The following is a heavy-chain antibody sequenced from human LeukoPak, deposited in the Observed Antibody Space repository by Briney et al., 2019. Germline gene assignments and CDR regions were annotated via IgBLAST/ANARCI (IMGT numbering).Heavy chain of an antibody. V-gene: IGHV3-21*01. CDR3: ARLGEPRNFDY. D-gene: IGHD1-14*01. CDR1: GFTFSSYS. J-gene: IGHJ4*02. CDR2: ISSSSSYI. Sequence: ESGGSLRLSCAASGFTFSSYSMNWVRQAPWKGREWVSSISSSSSYIYYADSVKGRFTISRDNAKNSLYLQMNSLRAEDTAVYYCARLGEPRNFDYWGQGTLVTVSS.